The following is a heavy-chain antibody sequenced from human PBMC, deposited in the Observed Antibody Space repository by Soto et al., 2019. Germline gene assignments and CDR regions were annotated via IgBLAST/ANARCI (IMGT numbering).Heavy chain of an antibody. CDR1: GFTFSNNG. V-gene: IGHV3-33*01. CDR3: ARDRVQMVDGLDV. J-gene: IGHJ6*02. CDR2: IWYDGINK. D-gene: IGHD2-15*01. Sequence: QVQLVESGGGVVQPGRSLRLSCAASGFTFSNNGMHWVRQAPGKGLEWVAVIWYDGINKYYADSVKGRFIISRDNSKNTVYLQMNSLRAEDMAVYYCARDRVQMVDGLDVWGQGTTVTVSS.